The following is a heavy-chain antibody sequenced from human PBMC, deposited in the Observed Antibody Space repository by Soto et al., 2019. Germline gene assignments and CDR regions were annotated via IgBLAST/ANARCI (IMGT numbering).Heavy chain of an antibody. CDR3: ARESIVGATNTFDY. J-gene: IGHJ4*02. Sequence: GGSLRLSCAASGFTFSNYNMNWVRQAPGKGLEWVSSISSSSSNTYYADSVKGRFTISRDNSKNTLYLQMNSLRAEDTAVYYCARESIVGATNTFDYWGQGTLVTVSS. CDR1: GFTFSNYN. CDR2: ISSSSSNT. D-gene: IGHD1-26*01. V-gene: IGHV3-21*01.